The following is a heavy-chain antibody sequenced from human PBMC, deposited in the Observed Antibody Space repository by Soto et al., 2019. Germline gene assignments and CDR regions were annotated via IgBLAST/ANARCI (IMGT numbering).Heavy chain of an antibody. V-gene: IGHV1-69*12. J-gene: IGHJ4*02. CDR1: GGTFSSYA. CDR3: AREFPYYYDSSGYYYVDY. Sequence: QVQLVQSGAEVKKPGSSVKVSCKASGGTFSSYAISWVRQAPGQGLEWMGGIIPIFGTANYAQKFQGRVTITADESTSTAYMELSSLRSEDTAVYYCAREFPYYYDSSGYYYVDYWGQGTLVTVSS. CDR2: IIPIFGTA. D-gene: IGHD3-22*01.